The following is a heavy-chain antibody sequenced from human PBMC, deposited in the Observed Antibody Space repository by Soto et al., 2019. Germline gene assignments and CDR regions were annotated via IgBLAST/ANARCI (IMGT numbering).Heavy chain of an antibody. CDR3: ARDLGTPASSPRSRRGSFDP. D-gene: IGHD2-15*01. V-gene: IGHV3-33*01. CDR2: IWDDGSNK. Sequence: QVQLVESGGGVVQPGTSLRLSCEASGFTFNSYGMHWVRQAPGEGLEWVAIIWDDGSNKYYADSVKGRYTNSRNNFKNTVDLQMNSLRDEDTAVYYCARDLGTPASSPRSRRGSFDPWGQGPLVNVS. CDR1: GFTFNSYG. J-gene: IGHJ5*02.